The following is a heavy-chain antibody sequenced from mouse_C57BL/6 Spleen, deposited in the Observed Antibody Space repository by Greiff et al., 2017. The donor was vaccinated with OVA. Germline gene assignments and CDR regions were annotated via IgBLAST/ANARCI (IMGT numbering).Heavy chain of an antibody. D-gene: IGHD1-1*01. Sequence: EVKLVESGPGLVKPSQSLSLTCSVTGYSITSGYYWNWIRQFPGNKLEWMGYISYDGSNNYNPSLKNRISITRDTSKNQFFLKLNSVTTEDTATNYCARRAGSSYGWFAYWGQGTLVTVSA. CDR1: GYSITSGYY. J-gene: IGHJ3*01. V-gene: IGHV3-6*01. CDR3: ARRAGSSYGWFAY. CDR2: ISYDGSN.